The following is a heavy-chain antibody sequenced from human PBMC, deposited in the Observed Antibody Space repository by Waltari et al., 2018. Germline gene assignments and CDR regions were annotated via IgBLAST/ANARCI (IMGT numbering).Heavy chain of an antibody. CDR3: TRDARDGRGVAILPFDL. CDR1: GITFSSYW. D-gene: IGHD2-15*01. Sequence: EVQLVESGGGLVQPGGSLRLSCAASGITFSSYWMHWVRQAPGKGLVWVSLINGDGSSTTYADSVKGRFTVSRDNAKNTLYLQMNSLRAEDTAVYYCTRDARDGRGVAILPFDLWGQGTLVSVSS. CDR2: INGDGSST. V-gene: IGHV3-74*01. J-gene: IGHJ4*02.